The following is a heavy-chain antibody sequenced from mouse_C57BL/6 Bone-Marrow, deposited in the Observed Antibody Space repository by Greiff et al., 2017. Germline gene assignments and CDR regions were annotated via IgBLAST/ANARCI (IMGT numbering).Heavy chain of an antibody. CDR3: ARGDLYYGSSYWYFDV. J-gene: IGHJ1*03. CDR1: GYTFTSYW. V-gene: IGHV1-61*01. CDR2: IYPSDSET. D-gene: IGHD1-1*01. Sequence: QVQLKQPGAELVRPGSSVKLSCKASGYTFTSYWMDWVKQRPGQGLEWIGNIYPSDSETHYNQKFKDKATLTVDKSSSTAYMQLSSLTSEDSAVYYCARGDLYYGSSYWYFDVWGTGTTVTVSS.